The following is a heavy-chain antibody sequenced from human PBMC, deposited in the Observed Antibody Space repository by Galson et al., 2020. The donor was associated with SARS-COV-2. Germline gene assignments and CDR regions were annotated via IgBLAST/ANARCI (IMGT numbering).Heavy chain of an antibody. Sequence: ETSETLSLTCAVYGGSFSGYYWSWIRQPPGKGLEWIGEINHSGSTNYNPSLKSRVTISVDTSKNQFSLKLSSVTAADTAVYYFARASLGFGELLSDYYYGMDVWGQGTTVTVSS. J-gene: IGHJ6*02. D-gene: IGHD3-10*01. V-gene: IGHV4-34*01. CDR1: GGSFSGYY. CDR2: INHSGST. CDR3: ARASLGFGELLSDYYYGMDV.